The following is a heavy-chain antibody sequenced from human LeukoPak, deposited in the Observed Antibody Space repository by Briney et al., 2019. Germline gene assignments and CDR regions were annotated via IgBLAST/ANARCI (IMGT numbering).Heavy chain of an antibody. CDR2: INAGNGNT. V-gene: IGHV1-3*01. J-gene: IGHJ6*04. CDR3: ARDQAYGIAVAGTYYYGMDV. Sequence: ASVKVSCKASGYTFTSYAMHWVRQAPGQRLEWMGWINAGNGNTKYSQKFQGRVTITRDTSASTAYMELSSLRSEDTAVYYCARDQAYGIAVAGTYYYGMDVWGKGTTVTVSS. D-gene: IGHD6-19*01. CDR1: GYTFTSYA.